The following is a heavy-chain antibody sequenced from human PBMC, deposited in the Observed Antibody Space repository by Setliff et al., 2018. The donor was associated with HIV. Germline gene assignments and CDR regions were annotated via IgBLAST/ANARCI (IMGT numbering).Heavy chain of an antibody. Sequence: AASVKVSCKTFGYRFTDFYVNWVRQAPGQGLEWMGWINPKSGATKNAQKFQGRVTMTRDTSISTVYMELSSLRSDDTALYFCARRAEDLAINPPSFDYYFDYWGQGTPVTVSS. CDR2: INPKSGAT. D-gene: IGHD3-9*01. V-gene: IGHV1-2*02. J-gene: IGHJ4*02. CDR3: ARRAEDLAINPPSFDYYFDY. CDR1: GYRFTDFY.